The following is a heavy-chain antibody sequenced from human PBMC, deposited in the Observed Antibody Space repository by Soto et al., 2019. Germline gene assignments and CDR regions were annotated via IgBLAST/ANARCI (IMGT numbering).Heavy chain of an antibody. CDR3: ARRPYYYDSSGYYYFDY. CDR1: GYSFTSYR. D-gene: IGHD3-22*01. J-gene: IGHJ4*02. V-gene: IGHV5-51*01. Sequence: GESLKISCKGSGYSFTSYRIGWVRQMPGKGLEWMGIIYPGDSDTRYSPSFQGQVTISADKSISTAYLQWSSLKASDTAMYYCARRPYYYDSSGYYYFDYWGQGTLVTVSS. CDR2: IYPGDSDT.